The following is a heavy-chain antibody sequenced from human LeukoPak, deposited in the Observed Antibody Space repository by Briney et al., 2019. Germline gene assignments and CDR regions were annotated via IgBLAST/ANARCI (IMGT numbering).Heavy chain of an antibody. J-gene: IGHJ4*02. Sequence: PGGSLRLSCAASGFTFSDYNMNWVRRAPGKGLEWVSYISVGSTTKYYADSVKGRFTISRYNAKNSLYLQMYSLRAEDTAVYYCAKYCITTSCYGSVDYWGQGTLVTVSS. CDR3: AKYCITTSCYGSVDY. V-gene: IGHV3-48*01. CDR2: ISVGSTTK. CDR1: GFTFSDYN. D-gene: IGHD2-2*01.